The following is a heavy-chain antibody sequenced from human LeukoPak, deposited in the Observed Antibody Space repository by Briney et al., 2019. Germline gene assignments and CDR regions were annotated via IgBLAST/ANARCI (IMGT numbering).Heavy chain of an antibody. D-gene: IGHD6-13*01. J-gene: IGHJ5*02. CDR2: IYYSGST. CDR1: GGSFSGYY. CDR3: ARAPRIAAAGTIGFDP. Sequence: SETLSLTCAVYGGSFSGYYWSWIRQPPGKGLEWIGSIYYSGSTYYNPSLKSRVTISVDTSKNQFSLKLSSVTAADTAVYYCARAPRIAAAGTIGFDPWGQGTLVTVSS. V-gene: IGHV4-34*01.